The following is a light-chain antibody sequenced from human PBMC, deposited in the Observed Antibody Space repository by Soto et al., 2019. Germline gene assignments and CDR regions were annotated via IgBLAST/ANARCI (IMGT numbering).Light chain of an antibody. CDR2: DVS. CDR3: ASYTTSSSCA. Sequence: QSVLTQPASGSGSPGQSIAISCTGTSSDVGGYSYVSWYQQQPGKAPKLVISDVSNRPSGVSDRFSGSKSGNTASLTISGLQTEDEADYYCASYTTSSSCAFVTVSKVTVL. J-gene: IGLJ1*01. V-gene: IGLV2-14*01. CDR1: SSDVGGYSY.